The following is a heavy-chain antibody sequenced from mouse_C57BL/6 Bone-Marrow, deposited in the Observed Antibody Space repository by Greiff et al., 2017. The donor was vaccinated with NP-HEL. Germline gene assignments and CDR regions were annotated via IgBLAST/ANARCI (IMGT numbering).Heavy chain of an antibody. J-gene: IGHJ2*01. CDR3: ARGGNYWYYFDY. Sequence: QVQLQQSGAELVKPGASVKMSCKASGYTFTTYPIEWVKQNHGKSLEWIGNFHPYNDDTEYNEKFKNKATLTVEKSSSTVYLELSLVTYDVSSVYYCARGGNYWYYFDYWGQGTTLTVSS. V-gene: IGHV1-47*01. CDR1: GYTFTTYP. D-gene: IGHD2-1*01. CDR2: FHPYNDDT.